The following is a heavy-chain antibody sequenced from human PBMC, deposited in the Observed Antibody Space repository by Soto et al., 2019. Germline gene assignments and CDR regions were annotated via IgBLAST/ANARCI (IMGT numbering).Heavy chain of an antibody. Sequence: QVQLVQSGGEVKKPGASVKVSCKASGYIFNSFGISWVRQAPGQGLEWMGWISAYNGNTKYAQKFQGRVTMTTDTSTSTGNREMRSLISEYTAEFYCARRWTTGESAYWGQGTLVTVSS. J-gene: IGHJ4*02. V-gene: IGHV1-18*01. CDR2: ISAYNGNT. CDR3: ARRWTTGESAY. D-gene: IGHD4-17*01. CDR1: GYIFNSFG.